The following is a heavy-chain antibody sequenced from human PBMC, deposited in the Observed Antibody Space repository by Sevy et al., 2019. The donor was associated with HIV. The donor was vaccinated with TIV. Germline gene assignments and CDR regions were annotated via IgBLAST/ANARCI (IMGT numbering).Heavy chain of an antibody. D-gene: IGHD6-6*01. Sequence: SETLSLTCTVSGGSISSGGYYWSWIRQHPGKGLEWIGHIFFSGTTHDNPSLKSRVTTSVETSQNQFSLKLTSVTAADSAVYYGAIGQLAPYFDYWGQGTLVTVSS. J-gene: IGHJ4*02. CDR3: AIGQLAPYFDY. CDR2: IFFSGTT. CDR1: GGSISSGGYY. V-gene: IGHV4-31*03.